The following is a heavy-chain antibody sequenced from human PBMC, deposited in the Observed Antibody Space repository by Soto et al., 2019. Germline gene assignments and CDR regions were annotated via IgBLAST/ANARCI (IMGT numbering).Heavy chain of an antibody. CDR1: GGSMTGYC. J-gene: IGHJ4*02. CDR2: VYNSGNT. CDR3: ARTHWVSGTEY. Sequence: QVPLQESGPGLVKPSETLSLTCTVSGGSMTGYCWTWIRQSAGKGMAWIGHVYNSGNTDYNPSLAIRITMDVDTSKREFSMKVKSVTAADTAVYYWARTHWVSGTEYWGQGTLVTVSS. V-gene: IGHV4-4*07. D-gene: IGHD6-19*01.